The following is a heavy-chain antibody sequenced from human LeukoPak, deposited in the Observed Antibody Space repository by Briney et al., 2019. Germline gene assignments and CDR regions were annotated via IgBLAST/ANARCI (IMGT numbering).Heavy chain of an antibody. CDR3: ARDQYYYDSSGYSPFDY. V-gene: IGHV4-4*07. CDR2: IYTSGST. D-gene: IGHD3-22*01. J-gene: IGHJ4*02. Sequence: SETLSLTCTVSGGSISSYYWSWIRQPAGKGLEWIGRIYTSGSTNYNPSLKSRVTMSVDTSKNQFSLKLSSVTAADTAVYYCARDQYYYDSSGYSPFDYWGQGTLVTVSS. CDR1: GGSISSYY.